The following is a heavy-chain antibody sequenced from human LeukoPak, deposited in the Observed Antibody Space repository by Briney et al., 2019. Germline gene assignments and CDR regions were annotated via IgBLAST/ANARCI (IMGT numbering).Heavy chain of an antibody. CDR2: IYTSGST. Sequence: SETLSLTCTVSGGSISSYYWSWIRQPAGKGLEWIGRIYTSGSTNYNPSLKSRVTMSVDTSKNQFSLKLSSVTAADTAVYYCAAESYYYDSSGYYSDAFDIWSQGTMVTVSS. V-gene: IGHV4-4*07. CDR3: AAESYYYDSSGYYSDAFDI. CDR1: GGSISSYY. J-gene: IGHJ3*02. D-gene: IGHD3-22*01.